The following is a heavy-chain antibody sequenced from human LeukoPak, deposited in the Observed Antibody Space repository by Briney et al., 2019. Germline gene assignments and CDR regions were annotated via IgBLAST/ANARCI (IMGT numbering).Heavy chain of an antibody. Sequence: SVKVSCKASGGTFSSYAISWVRQAPGQGLEWMGSIIPIFGTANYAQKFQGRVTITTDESTSTAYMELSSLRSEDTAVYYCARARKRYSSSWYFDHWGQGTLVTVSS. CDR1: GGTFSSYA. V-gene: IGHV1-69*05. CDR3: ARARKRYSSSWYFDH. J-gene: IGHJ4*02. D-gene: IGHD6-13*01. CDR2: IIPIFGTA.